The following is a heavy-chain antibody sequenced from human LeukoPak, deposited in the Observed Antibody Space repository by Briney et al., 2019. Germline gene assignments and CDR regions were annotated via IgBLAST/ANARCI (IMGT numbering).Heavy chain of an antibody. CDR2: ISAGNGNT. D-gene: IGHD1-26*01. CDR3: ARISGSYGAFDI. Sequence: ASVAVSCTASGYTFTSFAIHWVRQAPGQRLEWMGWISAGNGNTKYSQKFQGRVTFTRDTSASTAYMELSSLRSEDTAVYYCARISGSYGAFDIWGQGTMVTVSS. CDR1: GYTFTSFA. V-gene: IGHV1-3*01. J-gene: IGHJ3*02.